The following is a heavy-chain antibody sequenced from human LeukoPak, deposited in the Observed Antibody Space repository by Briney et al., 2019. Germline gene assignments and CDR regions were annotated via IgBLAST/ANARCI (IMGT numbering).Heavy chain of an antibody. V-gene: IGHV4-31*03. CDR2: IYYSGST. CDR1: GGSISSGGYY. J-gene: IGHJ4*02. Sequence: SQTLSLTCTVSGGSISSGGYYWSWIRQHPGKGLEWIGYIYYSGSTYYNPSFKSRVTISVDTSKNQFSLKLSSVTAADTAVYYCARLRYCSSTSCYTRFDYWGQGTLVTVSS. D-gene: IGHD2-2*02. CDR3: ARLRYCSSTSCYTRFDY.